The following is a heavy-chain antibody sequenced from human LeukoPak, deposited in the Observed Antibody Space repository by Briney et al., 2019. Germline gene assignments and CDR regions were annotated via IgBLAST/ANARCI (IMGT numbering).Heavy chain of an antibody. J-gene: IGHJ6*03. Sequence: ASETLSLTCTVSGGSISSYYWSWIRQPPGKGLEWIGYIYYSGSTNYNPSLKSRVTISVDTSKNQFSLKLSSVTAADTAVYYCARGLFVGTNAPPHMDVWGKGTTVTVSS. CDR2: IYYSGST. D-gene: IGHD2-8*01. CDR3: ARGLFVGTNAPPHMDV. CDR1: GGSISSYY. V-gene: IGHV4-59*08.